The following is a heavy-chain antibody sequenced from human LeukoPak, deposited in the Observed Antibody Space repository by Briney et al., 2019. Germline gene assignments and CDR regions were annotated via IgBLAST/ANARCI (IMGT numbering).Heavy chain of an antibody. CDR1: GFTFSGYA. CDR2: ISSSSSTI. V-gene: IGHV3-48*01. J-gene: IGHJ4*02. CDR3: ASVGHCTSSSCPYYFDY. D-gene: IGHD2-2*03. Sequence: PGGSLRLSCAASGFTFSGYAMSWVRQAPGKGLEWVSYISSSSSTISYADSVKGRFTISRDNAKNSLFLQMNSLRAEDTAVYYCASVGHCTSSSCPYYFDYWGQGTLVTVSS.